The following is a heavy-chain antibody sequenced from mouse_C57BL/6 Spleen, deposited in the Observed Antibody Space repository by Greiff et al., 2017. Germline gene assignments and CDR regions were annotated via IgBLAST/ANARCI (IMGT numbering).Heavy chain of an antibody. J-gene: IGHJ3*01. CDR3: ASTPWDGTWFAY. Sequence: VKLQESGAELVRPGTSVKVSCKASGYAFTNYLIEWVKQRPGQGLEWIGVINPGSGGTNYNEKFKGKATLTADKSSSTAYMQLSSLTSEDSAVYFCASTPWDGTWFAYWGQGTLVTVSA. V-gene: IGHV1-54*01. D-gene: IGHD4-1*01. CDR2: INPGSGGT. CDR1: GYAFTNYL.